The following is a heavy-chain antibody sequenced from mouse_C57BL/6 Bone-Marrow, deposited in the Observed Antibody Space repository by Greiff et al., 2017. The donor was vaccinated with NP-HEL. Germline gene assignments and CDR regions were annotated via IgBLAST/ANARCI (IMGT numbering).Heavy chain of an antibody. J-gene: IGHJ4*01. D-gene: IGHD4-1*01. CDR3: ARHMRVTGYYYAMDY. Sequence: EVKLVESGGGLVQPGGSLKLSCAASGFTFSDYGMAWVRQAPRKGPEWVAFISNLAYSIYYADTVTGRFTISRENAKNTLYLEMSSLRSEDTAMYYCARHMRVTGYYYAMDYWGQGTSVTVSS. V-gene: IGHV5-15*01. CDR2: ISNLAYSI. CDR1: GFTFSDYG.